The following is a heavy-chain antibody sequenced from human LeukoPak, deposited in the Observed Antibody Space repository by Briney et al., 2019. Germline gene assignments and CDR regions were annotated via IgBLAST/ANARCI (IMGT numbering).Heavy chain of an antibody. J-gene: IGHJ4*02. CDR2: IWYDGSNK. V-gene: IGHV3-33*06. D-gene: IGHD6-13*01. Sequence: PGGSLRLSCAASGFTFSSYSMNWVRQAPGKGLEWVAVIWYDGSNKYYADSGKGRFTISRDYSKNTLYLQMNSLRAEDTAVYYCAKDWRYSSSWYYFDYWGQGTLVTVSS. CDR1: GFTFSSYS. CDR3: AKDWRYSSSWYYFDY.